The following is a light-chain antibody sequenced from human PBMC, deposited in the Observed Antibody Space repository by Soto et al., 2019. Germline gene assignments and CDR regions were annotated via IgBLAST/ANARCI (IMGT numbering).Light chain of an antibody. CDR2: WAS. V-gene: IGKV4-1*01. J-gene: IGKJ4*01. CDR3: QQYYGTLT. Sequence: DFVMTQSPDSLAVSLGERATINCKSSQSVLYSSNNKNYLAWYQQKPGQPPKLVIYWASTRESGVPDRFSGSGSGTDFTITISSLQAEDVAVYYCQQYYGTLTFGGGTKVEIK. CDR1: QSVLYSSNNKNY.